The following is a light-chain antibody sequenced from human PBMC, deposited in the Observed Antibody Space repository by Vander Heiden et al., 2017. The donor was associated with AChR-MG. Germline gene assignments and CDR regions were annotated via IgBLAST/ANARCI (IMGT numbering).Light chain of an antibody. V-gene: IGLV1-44*01. J-gene: IGLJ2*01. CDR3: ATWDDSRNGVV. Sequence: SVLTPPPSASGTPGQRVTVSAAGGRANSGGNTVKWYRHLPGPAPKLLIHYTNQRPAGVPDRFSASKSGTSASLVISVLQSEDEADYYCATWDDSRNGVVFGGGTKLTVL. CDR1: RANSGGNT. CDR2: YTN.